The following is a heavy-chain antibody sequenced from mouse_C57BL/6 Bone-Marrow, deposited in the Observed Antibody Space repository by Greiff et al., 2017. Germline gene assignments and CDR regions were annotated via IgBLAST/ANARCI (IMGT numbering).Heavy chain of an antibody. Sequence: EVKVEESGGGLVKPGGSLKLSCAASGFTFSDYGMHWVRQAPEKGLEWVAYISSGSSTIYYAATVTGRFTISRDNTNNTLFLQMTSLMSEDTAMYYCARNLYGSSGFAYWGQGTLVTVSA. CDR2: ISSGSSTI. CDR1: GFTFSDYG. CDR3: ARNLYGSSGFAY. D-gene: IGHD1-1*01. J-gene: IGHJ3*01. V-gene: IGHV5-17*01.